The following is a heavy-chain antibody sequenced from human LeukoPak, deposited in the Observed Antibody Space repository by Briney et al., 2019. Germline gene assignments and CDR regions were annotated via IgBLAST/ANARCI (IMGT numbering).Heavy chain of an antibody. Sequence: SVKVSCKASGGTFSSYAISWVRQTPGQGLEWMGGIIPIFGTANYAQKFQGRVTITTDESTSTAYMELSSLRSEDTAVYYCARGRGAAAGLVNYYYYMDVWGKGTTVTVSS. CDR1: GGTFSSYA. J-gene: IGHJ6*03. CDR2: IIPIFGTA. CDR3: ARGRGAAAGLVNYYYYMDV. V-gene: IGHV1-69*05. D-gene: IGHD6-13*01.